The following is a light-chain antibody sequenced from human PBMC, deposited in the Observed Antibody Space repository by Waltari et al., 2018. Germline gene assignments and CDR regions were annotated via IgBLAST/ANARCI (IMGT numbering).Light chain of an antibody. CDR2: DVS. V-gene: IGLV2-14*01. CDR1: SSDIVSYNY. J-gene: IGLJ3*02. CDR3: SSYTSSNTWV. Sequence: QSALTQPASVSASPGQSITISCTPSSSDIVSYNYASWYQQHPDKAPKLIIYDVSERPSGVSNRFSASKSGDTASLTISGLQAEDEADYYCSSYTSSNTWVFGGGTKVTVL.